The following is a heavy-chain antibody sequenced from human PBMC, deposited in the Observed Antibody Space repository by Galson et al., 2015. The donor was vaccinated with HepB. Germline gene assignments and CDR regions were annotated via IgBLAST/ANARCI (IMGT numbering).Heavy chain of an antibody. V-gene: IGHV3-33*01. CDR3: ARDWDTVNTGRDYYGMDV. J-gene: IGHJ6*02. D-gene: IGHD4-17*01. CDR1: GFTFSSYG. CDR2: IWYDGSNK. Sequence: SLRLSCAASGFTFSSYGMHWVRQAPGKGLEWVAVIWYDGSNKYYADSVKGRFTISRDNSKNTLYLQMNSLRAEDTAVYYCARDWDTVNTGRDYYGMDVWGQGTTVTVSS.